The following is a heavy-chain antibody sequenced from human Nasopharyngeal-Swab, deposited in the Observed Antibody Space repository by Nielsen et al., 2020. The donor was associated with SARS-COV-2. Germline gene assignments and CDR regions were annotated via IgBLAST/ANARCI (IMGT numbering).Heavy chain of an antibody. CDR1: GFTFDDFA. D-gene: IGHD1-26*01. J-gene: IGHJ4*02. CDR3: AKVQSGEDYFDY. V-gene: IGHV3-9*01. CDR2: ISWNSGST. Sequence: SLKISCAASGFTFDDFALHWVRQAPGKGLEWVSGISWNSGSTGYADSVKGRFTISRDNAKNSLYLQMNSLRPEDTALYYCAKVQSGEDYFDYWGQGTLVTVSS.